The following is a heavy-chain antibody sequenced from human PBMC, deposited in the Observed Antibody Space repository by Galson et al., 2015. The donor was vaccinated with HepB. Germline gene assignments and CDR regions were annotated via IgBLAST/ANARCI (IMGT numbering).Heavy chain of an antibody. CDR2: ISAYNRKT. D-gene: IGHD2-15*01. V-gene: IGHV1-18*01. J-gene: IGHJ5*02. CDR3: ARGALVVGVVATQNNWFDP. Sequence: QSGAEVKKPGESLKISCKASDYTFSSYSITWVRQAPVQGIEWMGWISAYNRKTRYSQKFQGRVTMTTDTSTSTAYMELRRLRSDDTAVYYCARGALVVGVVATQNNWFDPWGQGTLVSVSS. CDR1: DYTFSSYS.